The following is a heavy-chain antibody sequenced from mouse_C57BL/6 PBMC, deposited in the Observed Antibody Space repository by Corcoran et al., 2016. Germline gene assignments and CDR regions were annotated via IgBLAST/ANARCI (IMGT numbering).Heavy chain of an antibody. V-gene: IGHV1-26*01. CDR2: INPNNGGT. CDR3: ARYGYYGSSYFDY. D-gene: IGHD1-1*01. Sequence: EVQLQQSGPELVKPGASVKISCKASGYTFTDYYMNWVKQSHGKSLEWIGDINPNNGGTSYNQKFKGKATLTVDKSSSTAYMELRSLTSEDSAVYYCARYGYYGSSYFDYWGQGTTLTVSS. CDR1: GYTFTDYY. J-gene: IGHJ2*01.